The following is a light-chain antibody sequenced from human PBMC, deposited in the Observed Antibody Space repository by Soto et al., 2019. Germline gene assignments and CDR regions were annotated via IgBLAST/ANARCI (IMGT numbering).Light chain of an antibody. Sequence: QSVLTQPPSVSGAPGHRVTISCTGRRSNIGAGFDVHWYQQLPGTAPKLLIYSNNNRPSGVPDRFSGSKSGTSASLAITGRRAEYEADYYCQSYDSSLRGVFGGGTKLTVL. CDR1: RSNIGAGFD. CDR3: QSYDSSLRGV. V-gene: IGLV1-40*01. J-gene: IGLJ2*01. CDR2: SNN.